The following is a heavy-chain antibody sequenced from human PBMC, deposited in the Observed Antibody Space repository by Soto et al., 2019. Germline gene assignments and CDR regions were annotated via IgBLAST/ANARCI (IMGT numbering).Heavy chain of an antibody. CDR3: ARDKDRQQLGGNYYYILDV. CDR2: IMPVFATP. J-gene: IGHJ6*02. V-gene: IGHV1-69*14. D-gene: IGHD3-3*02. CDR1: GGTFSTSA. Sequence: QVQLMQSGAEVKKPGSSVKVSCKASGGTFSTSAISWVRQAPGEGLEWVGGIMPVFATPDYAQKFQGRVTFSADKSTTTAYLELTSLTTDDTAVYYCARDKDRQQLGGNYYYILDVWGQGTAITVSS.